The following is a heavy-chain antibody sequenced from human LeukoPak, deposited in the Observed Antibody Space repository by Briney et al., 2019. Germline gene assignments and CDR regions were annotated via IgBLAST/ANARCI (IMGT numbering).Heavy chain of an antibody. Sequence: SETLSLTCTVSGGTITRYHWSWIRQPQGKGLEWIGFVSYSGSPNYDPSLKSRVTISLDTSKNQFSLRLSSMTAADTAVYYCAGAYSDYNFIFDYWGQGSLVTVSS. V-gene: IGHV4-59*01. CDR1: GGTITRYH. J-gene: IGHJ4*02. CDR3: AGAYSDYNFIFDY. D-gene: IGHD5-12*01. CDR2: VSYSGSP.